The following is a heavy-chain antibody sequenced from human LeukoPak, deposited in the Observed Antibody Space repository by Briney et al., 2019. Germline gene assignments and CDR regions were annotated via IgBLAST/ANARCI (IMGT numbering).Heavy chain of an antibody. CDR3: ARHGYYYYYMDV. CDR1: GGSITSYY. Sequence: SETLSLTCTVSGGSITSYYWSWIRQPPGKGLEWIGYIYYSGSTNYNPSLKSRVTISVDTSKNQFSLKLSSVTAADTAVYYCARHGYYYYYMDVWGKGTTVTVSS. J-gene: IGHJ6*03. V-gene: IGHV4-59*08. CDR2: IYYSGST.